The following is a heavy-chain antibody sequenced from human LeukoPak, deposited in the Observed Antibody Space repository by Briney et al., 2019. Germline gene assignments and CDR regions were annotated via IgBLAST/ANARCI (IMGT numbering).Heavy chain of an antibody. CDR1: GYSISSGYY. J-gene: IGHJ5*02. V-gene: IGHV4-38-2*02. CDR2: IYHSGST. D-gene: IGHD3-10*01. CDR3: ATQNHYYGSGSSP. Sequence: SETLSLTCTVSGYSISSGYYWGWIRQPPGKGLEWIGSIYHSGSTYYNPSLKSRVTISVDTSKNQFSLKLSSVTAADTAVYYCATQNHYYGSGSSPWGQGTLVTVSS.